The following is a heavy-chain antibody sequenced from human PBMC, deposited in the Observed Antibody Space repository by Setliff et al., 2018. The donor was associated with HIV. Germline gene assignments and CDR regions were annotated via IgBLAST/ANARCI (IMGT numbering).Heavy chain of an antibody. CDR3: ARVAVGSYNWFDP. D-gene: IGHD1-26*01. CDR1: GFLFRTYN. CDR2: LSSDGRYI. V-gene: IGHV3-21*06. J-gene: IGHJ5*02. Sequence: PGGSLRLSCVASGFLFRTYNMNWVRQAPGKGLEWVASLSSDGRYIYYADSVRGRFTISRDDAKTSLYLQMYSLRVEDTAIYYCARVAVGSYNWFDPWGQGTLVTVSS.